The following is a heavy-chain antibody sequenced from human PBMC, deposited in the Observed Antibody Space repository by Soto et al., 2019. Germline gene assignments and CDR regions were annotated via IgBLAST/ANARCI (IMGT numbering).Heavy chain of an antibody. Sequence: PGGSLRLSCAASGFTFSSYAMHWVRQAPGKGPEWVAVISYDGSNKYYEDSVKGRFTVSRDNSKNTLDLQMKSLRAEDTAVYYCAKGTAAGGVRYHYYGMDVWGQGTTVTVFS. J-gene: IGHJ6*02. D-gene: IGHD6-13*01. V-gene: IGHV3-30*18. CDR3: AKGTAAGGVRYHYYGMDV. CDR2: ISYDGSNK. CDR1: GFTFSSYA.